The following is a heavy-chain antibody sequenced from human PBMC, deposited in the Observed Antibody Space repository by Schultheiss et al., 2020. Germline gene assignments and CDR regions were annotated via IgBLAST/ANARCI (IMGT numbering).Heavy chain of an antibody. Sequence: SETLSLTCTVSGGSISSYYWSWIRQPPGKGLEWIGYIYYSGSTNYNPSLKSRVTISVDTSKNQFSLKLSSVTAADTAVYYCAREIGYCSGGSCYENWFDPWGQGTLVTVAS. V-gene: IGHV4-59*12. CDR1: GGSISSYY. J-gene: IGHJ5*02. D-gene: IGHD2-15*01. CDR2: IYYSGST. CDR3: AREIGYCSGGSCYENWFDP.